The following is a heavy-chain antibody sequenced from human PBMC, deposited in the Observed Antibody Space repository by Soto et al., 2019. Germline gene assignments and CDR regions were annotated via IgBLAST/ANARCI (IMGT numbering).Heavy chain of an antibody. V-gene: IGHV2-5*02. D-gene: IGHD3-3*01. CDR3: AHRVLRTVFGLVTTTAIYFDF. CDR2: IYWDDDK. J-gene: IGHJ4*02. Sequence: QITLNESGPTQVKPRQTLTLTCTFSGFSLTTSGVGVGWIRQSPGTAPEWLALIYWDDDKRYSPSLKSRLTNAKDTSKNQGVLTMADLDPADTATYYCAHRVLRTVFGLVTTTAIYFDFWGQGTPVAVSS. CDR1: GFSLTTSGVG.